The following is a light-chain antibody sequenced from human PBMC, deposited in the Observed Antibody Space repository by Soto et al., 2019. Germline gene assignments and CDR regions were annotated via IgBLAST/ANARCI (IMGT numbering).Light chain of an antibody. CDR2: GNS. CDR1: SSNIGANFD. J-gene: IGLJ2*01. CDR3: QSFTNTLTL. Sequence: QSVLTQPASVAGAPGQTITISCSGSSSNIGANFDVHWYQQLPGTAPKLLIYGNSNRPSGVPDRFSGFKSGTSASLVITGLKADDEGDYYCQSFTNTLTLFGGGTKLTVL. V-gene: IGLV1-40*01.